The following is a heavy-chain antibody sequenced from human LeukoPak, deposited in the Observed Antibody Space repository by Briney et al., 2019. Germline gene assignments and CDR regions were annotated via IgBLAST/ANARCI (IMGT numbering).Heavy chain of an antibody. CDR2: IKQDGSEK. CDR3: ASPPHYYDSSGYFGY. Sequence: GGSLRLSCAASGFTFSSYWMSWVRQAPGQGLEWVANIKQDGSEKYYVDSVKGRFTISRDNAKNSLYLQMNSLRAEDTAVYYCASPPHYYDSSGYFGYWGQGTLVTVSS. V-gene: IGHV3-7*01. J-gene: IGHJ4*02. CDR1: GFTFSSYW. D-gene: IGHD3-22*01.